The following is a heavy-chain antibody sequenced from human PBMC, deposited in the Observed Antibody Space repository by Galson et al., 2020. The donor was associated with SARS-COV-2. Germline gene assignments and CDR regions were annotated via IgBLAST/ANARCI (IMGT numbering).Heavy chain of an antibody. CDR2: INPNSGGT. V-gene: IGHV1-2*02. CDR3: ARGLAYYYGSGSYYNTQRYYYYYYGMDV. CDR1: GYTFTGYY. J-gene: IGHJ6*02. Sequence: ASVKVSCKASGYTFTGYYMHWVRQAPGQGLEWMGWINPNSGGTNYAQKFQGRVTMTRDTSISTAYMELSRLRSDDTAVYYCARGLAYYYGSGSYYNTQRYYYYYYGMDVWGQGTTVTVSS. D-gene: IGHD3-10*01.